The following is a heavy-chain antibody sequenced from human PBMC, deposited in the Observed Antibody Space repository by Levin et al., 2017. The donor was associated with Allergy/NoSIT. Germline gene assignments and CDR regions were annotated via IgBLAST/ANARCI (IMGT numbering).Heavy chain of an antibody. D-gene: IGHD5-18*01. CDR3: ARDSTQRGYSYGYPDD. Sequence: SVKVSCKASGGTFSSYAISWVRQAPGQGLEWMGGIIPIFGTANYAQKFQGRVTITADKSTSTAYMELSSLRSEDTAVYYCARDSTQRGYSYGYPDDWGQGTLVTVSS. CDR2: IIPIFGTA. V-gene: IGHV1-69*06. J-gene: IGHJ4*02. CDR1: GGTFSSYA.